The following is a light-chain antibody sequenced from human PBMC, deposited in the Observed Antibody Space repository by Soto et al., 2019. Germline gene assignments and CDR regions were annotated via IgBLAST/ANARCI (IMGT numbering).Light chain of an antibody. CDR2: DAS. V-gene: IGKV3-11*01. CDR1: QSVISY. CDR3: QQRRKSLT. J-gene: IGKJ3*01. Sequence: IVLTHSPATLSLSPLDRATLSCRASQSVISYLACYQQKPGQAPRLLIYDASNRATDIPARFSGSGSGTDFNLTISSLGPEYFAVYYCQQRRKSLTFGTGTXVDI.